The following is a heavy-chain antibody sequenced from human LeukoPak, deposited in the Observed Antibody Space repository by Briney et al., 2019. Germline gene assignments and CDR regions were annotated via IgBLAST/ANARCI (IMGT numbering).Heavy chain of an antibody. D-gene: IGHD3-22*01. V-gene: IGHV3-7*03. CDR3: ATPLDYYDSSGYHQGGD. J-gene: IGHJ4*02. CDR1: GLPFRSCW. Sequence: GGPLSPPCAALGLPFRSCWMTWSGKAPGKGLEWVANIREDGSKKNYVDSVKGRFTIFRDNAKNSLYLQMNSLRAEDTAVYYCATPLDYYDSSGYHQGGDWGQGTLVTVSS. CDR2: IREDGSKK.